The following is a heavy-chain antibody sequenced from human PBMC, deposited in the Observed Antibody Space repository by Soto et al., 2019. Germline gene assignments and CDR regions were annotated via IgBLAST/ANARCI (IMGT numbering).Heavy chain of an antibody. J-gene: IGHJ5*02. CDR3: ARERPDGARLDP. CDR2: IYHSGTT. D-gene: IGHD6-6*01. CDR1: GGSISSGGYS. V-gene: IGHV4-30-2*05. Sequence: SETLSLTCAVSGGSISSGGYSWSWIRQPPGKGLEWIGYIYHSGTTYYNPSLKSRVTISVDTSKNQFSLKLSSVTAADTAVYYCARERPDGARLDPWGQGTLVTVSS.